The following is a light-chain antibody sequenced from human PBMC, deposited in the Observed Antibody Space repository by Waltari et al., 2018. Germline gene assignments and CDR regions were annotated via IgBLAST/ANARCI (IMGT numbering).Light chain of an antibody. J-gene: IGLJ3*02. CDR3: SAWDSGLTVWV. V-gene: IGLV10-54*04. CDR1: SNNVGNQG. Sequence: QAGLTQPPSVSTDFRQTATLTCTGNSNNVGNQGAAWLQQHQGRPPKLVSYRNNTRPSGISERFSASRSGNTASLTITELQPEDEADYYCSAWDSGLTVWVFGGGTKLTVL. CDR2: RNN.